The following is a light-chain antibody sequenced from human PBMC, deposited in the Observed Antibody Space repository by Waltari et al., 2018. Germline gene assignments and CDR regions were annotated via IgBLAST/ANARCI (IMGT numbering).Light chain of an antibody. CDR3: ASWDDSLNGHWV. Sequence: QSVLTQPPSASGTPRQRVTISCSGTGSNLGNNDVNWYQPVPGTAPKLLIYMNDLRPAGVPDRFSASNAGTSASLAISGLQSEDEAEYYCASWDDSLNGHWVFGGGTKVTVL. J-gene: IGLJ3*02. CDR1: GSNLGNND. CDR2: MND. V-gene: IGLV1-44*01.